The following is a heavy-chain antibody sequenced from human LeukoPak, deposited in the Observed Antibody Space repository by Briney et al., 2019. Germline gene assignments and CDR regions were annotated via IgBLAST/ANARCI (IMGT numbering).Heavy chain of an antibody. D-gene: IGHD5-18*01. CDR3: ARTPAMVNNGFDP. J-gene: IGHJ5*02. CDR2: IYYSGST. CDR1: GGSISSNSYY. Sequence: RSSETLSLTCGVSGGSISSNSYYWNWIRQPPGKGLEWIGSIYYSGSTYYNPSLKSRVTISVDTSKNQFSLKLSSVTAADTAVYYCARTPAMVNNGFDPWGQGTLITVSS. V-gene: IGHV4-39*01.